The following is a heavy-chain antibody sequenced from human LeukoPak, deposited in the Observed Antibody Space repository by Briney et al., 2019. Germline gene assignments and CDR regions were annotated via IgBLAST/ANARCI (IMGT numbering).Heavy chain of an antibody. CDR2: IYYSGST. D-gene: IGHD3-22*01. J-gene: IGHJ4*02. CDR3: AREVSDYYDSSGYYFDY. Sequence: SETLSLTCTVSGGSISSSSYYWGWIRQPPGKGLEWIGSIYYSGSTYYNPSLKSRVTISVDTSKNQFSLKLRSVTAADTAVYYCAREVSDYYDSSGYYFDYWGQGTLVTVSS. CDR1: GGSISSSSYY. V-gene: IGHV4-39*07.